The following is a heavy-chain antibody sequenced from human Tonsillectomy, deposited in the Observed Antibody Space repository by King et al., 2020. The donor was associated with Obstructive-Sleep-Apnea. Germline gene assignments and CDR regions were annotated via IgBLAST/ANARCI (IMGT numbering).Heavy chain of an antibody. Sequence: MQLVQSGAEVKKPGASVKVSCKASGYTFTSYGSSWVRQAPGQVPDLLEWISAYTANTNFSQKLRGRVTMTTDTSTSTAYMELRGLRSDDTAVYYCARDYYDSTIGYGMDVWGQGTTVTVSS. D-gene: IGHD3-22*01. CDR1: GYTFTSYG. V-gene: IGHV1-18*01. CDR3: ARDYYDSTIGYGMDV. J-gene: IGHJ6*02. CDR2: ISAYTANT.